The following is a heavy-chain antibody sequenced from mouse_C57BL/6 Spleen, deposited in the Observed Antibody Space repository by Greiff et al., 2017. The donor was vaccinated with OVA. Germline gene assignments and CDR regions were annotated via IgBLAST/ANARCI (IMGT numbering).Heavy chain of an antibody. CDR2: LDPEDGAT. D-gene: IGHD1-1*01. V-gene: IGHV14-2*01. J-gene: IGHJ3*01. CDR3: ARAGAYYYDRSYGFAY. Sequence: EVQLQQSGAELVKPGASVKLSCTASGFNINDYYMHWVKQRTEQGLEWIGRLDPEDGATIYAPNFQGKATITADTSSNTAYLQLSSLTSEDNAVDYYARAGAYYYDRSYGFAYWGQGTLVTVSA. CDR1: GFNINDYY.